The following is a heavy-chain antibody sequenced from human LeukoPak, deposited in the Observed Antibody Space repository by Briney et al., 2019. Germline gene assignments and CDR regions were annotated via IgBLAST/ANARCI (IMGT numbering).Heavy chain of an antibody. Sequence: KTSETLSLTCGVSGGSISGTNWWSWVRQPPGQGLEWIGEISLAGQTNYNPSLNGRVTMSLDKSSNQLSLHLTSVTAADTATHYCSRESGPFCPFGYWGQGTLVIVSS. CDR2: ISLAGQT. CDR1: GGSISGTNW. J-gene: IGHJ4*02. V-gene: IGHV4/OR15-8*02. CDR3: SRESGPFCPFGY. D-gene: IGHD1-26*01.